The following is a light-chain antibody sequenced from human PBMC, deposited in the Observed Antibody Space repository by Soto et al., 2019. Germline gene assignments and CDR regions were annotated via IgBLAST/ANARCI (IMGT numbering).Light chain of an antibody. V-gene: IGKV3-15*01. CDR3: QQYQSWPLT. CDR1: QSVSNN. CDR2: GAS. J-gene: IGKJ4*01. Sequence: EIVMTQSPATLSVSPGERATVSYCRASQSVSNNLAWYQQKPGQAPRLLIYGASTRATGIPPRFSGSGSGTEFTLTISSLPSEDFAVYYCQQYQSWPLTFGGGTKVEIK.